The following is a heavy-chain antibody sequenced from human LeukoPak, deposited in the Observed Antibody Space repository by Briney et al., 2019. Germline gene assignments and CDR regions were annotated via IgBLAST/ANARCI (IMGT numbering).Heavy chain of an antibody. V-gene: IGHV3-7*03. Sequence: GGSLRLSCAASGFTFSSYWMNWVRQAPGKGLEWVANIKQDGSEKYYVDSVKGRFTISRDNAKNSLYLQMNGLRAEDTAVYYCARSNIVGVPAAIWFDYWGQGTLVTVSS. CDR2: IKQDGSEK. D-gene: IGHD2-2*01. J-gene: IGHJ4*02. CDR3: ARSNIVGVPAAIWFDY. CDR1: GFTFSSYW.